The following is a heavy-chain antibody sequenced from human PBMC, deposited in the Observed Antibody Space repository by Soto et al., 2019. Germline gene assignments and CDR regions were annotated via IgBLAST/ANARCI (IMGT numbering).Heavy chain of an antibody. CDR1: GGTFSSYA. CDR3: ARAVVVPAANYYYYGMDV. CDR2: ILPIFGTA. D-gene: IGHD2-2*01. J-gene: IGHJ6*02. V-gene: IGHV1-69*01. Sequence: QVQLVQSGAEVKKPGSSVKVSCKASGGTFSSYAISWVRQAPGQGLEWMGGILPIFGTANYAQKFQGRVTITADESTSTAYMELSSLRSEDTAVYYCARAVVVPAANYYYYGMDVWGQGTTVTVSS.